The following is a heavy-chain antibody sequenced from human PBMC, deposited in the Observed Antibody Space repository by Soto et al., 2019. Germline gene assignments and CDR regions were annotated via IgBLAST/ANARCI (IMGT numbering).Heavy chain of an antibody. CDR3: AVLTTVTAADY. Sequence: EVQLLESGGGLVQPGGSLRLSCAASGFMFSSYVMSWVRQAPGKGLEWVSGVSGSGSRTYYADSVKGRFSISRDNSRNTLYLQLNSLRAEDTAVYCCAVLTTVTAADYWCQGTLVTVPS. CDR2: VSGSGSRT. D-gene: IGHD4-17*01. V-gene: IGHV3-23*01. CDR1: GFMFSSYV. J-gene: IGHJ4*02.